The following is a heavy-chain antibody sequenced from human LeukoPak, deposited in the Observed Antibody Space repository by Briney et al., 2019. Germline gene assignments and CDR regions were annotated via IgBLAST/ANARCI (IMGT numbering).Heavy chain of an antibody. V-gene: IGHV1-69*05. D-gene: IGHD2-2*01. CDR3: ARGLGYCSSTSCSPKDYFDY. Sequence: EASVKVSCKASGGTFSSYAISWVRQAPGQGLEWMGGIIPIFGTANYAQKFQGRVTITTDESTSTAYMELSSLRFEDTAVYYCARGLGYCSSTSCSPKDYFDYWGQGTLVTVSS. J-gene: IGHJ4*02. CDR1: GGTFSSYA. CDR2: IIPIFGTA.